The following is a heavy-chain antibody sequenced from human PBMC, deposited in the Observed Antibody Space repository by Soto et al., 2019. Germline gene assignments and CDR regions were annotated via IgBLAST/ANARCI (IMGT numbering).Heavy chain of an antibody. Sequence: QVQLVQSGAEVKKPGSSVRVSCKASGDTFTFYPINWVRQAPGLGLEWMGRINPILSMSNYAQRVQGRVTMTADKSTSTAYMELSSLRSEDTAMYYCARSYGSGYRAFDYWGQGALVTVSS. V-gene: IGHV1-69*02. D-gene: IGHD3-10*01. CDR1: GDTFTFYP. J-gene: IGHJ4*02. CDR3: ARSYGSGYRAFDY. CDR2: INPILSMS.